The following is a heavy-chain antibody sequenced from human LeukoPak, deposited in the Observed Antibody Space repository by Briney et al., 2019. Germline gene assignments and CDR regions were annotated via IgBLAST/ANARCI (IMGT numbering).Heavy chain of an antibody. CDR3: ARRGIMITFGGVIVISWFDP. J-gene: IGHJ5*02. D-gene: IGHD3-16*02. CDR2: INHSGST. Sequence: SETLSLTCAVYGGSFSGYYWSWIRQPPGKGLEWIGEINHSGSTNYNPSLKSRVTISVDTSKNQFSLKLSSVSAADTAVYYCARRGIMITFGGVIVISWFDPWGQGTLVTVSS. V-gene: IGHV4-34*01. CDR1: GGSFSGYY.